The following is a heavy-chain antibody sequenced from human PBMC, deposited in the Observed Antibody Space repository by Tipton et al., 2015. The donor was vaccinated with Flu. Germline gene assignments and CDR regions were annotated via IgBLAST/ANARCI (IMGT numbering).Heavy chain of an antibody. CDR1: GASISSTTYY. D-gene: IGHD2-2*01. J-gene: IGHJ4*02. Sequence: GASISSTTYYWGWIRQPPGKGLEWIGSIYKTGITDYNPSLKSRVTLSLDTSKNQFSPKVRSVNAADTAVYYCAPSTRYWTGGHFFGWWGRGTQVTVSS. CDR2: IYKTGIT. V-gene: IGHV4-39*07. CDR3: APSTRYWTGGHFFGW.